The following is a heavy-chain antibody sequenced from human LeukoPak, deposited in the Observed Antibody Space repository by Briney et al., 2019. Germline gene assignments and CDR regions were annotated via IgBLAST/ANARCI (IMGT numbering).Heavy chain of an antibody. CDR3: ARVRAIAAAGRGRSYSWFDP. V-gene: IGHV4-34*01. CDR1: GGSFSGYY. D-gene: IGHD6-13*01. CDR2: INHSGST. J-gene: IGHJ5*02. Sequence: SETLSLTCAVYGGSFSGYYWSWIRQPPGKGLEWIGEINHSGSTNYNPSLKSRVTISVDTSKNQFSLKLSSVTAADTAVYYCARVRAIAAAGRGRSYSWFDPWGQGTLVTVSS.